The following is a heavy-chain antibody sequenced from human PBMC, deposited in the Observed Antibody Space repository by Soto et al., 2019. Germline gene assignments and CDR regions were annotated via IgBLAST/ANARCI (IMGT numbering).Heavy chain of an antibody. V-gene: IGHV4-59*08. J-gene: IGHJ5*02. CDR1: GGSISSYY. CDR2: IYYSGST. Sequence: SETLSLTCTVSGGSISSYYWSWIRQPPGKGLEWIGSIYYSGSTNYNPSLKSRVTISVDTSKNQFSLKLSSVTAADTAVYYCASNTYYDFWSGPDPWGQGTLVTVSS. D-gene: IGHD3-3*01. CDR3: ASNTYYDFWSGPDP.